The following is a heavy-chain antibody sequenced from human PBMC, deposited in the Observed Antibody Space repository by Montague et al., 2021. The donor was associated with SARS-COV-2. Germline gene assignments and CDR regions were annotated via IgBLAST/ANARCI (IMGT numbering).Heavy chain of an antibody. Sequence: SETLSLTCTFSGGSISSGNYYWSWIRQPPGKGLEWIGEINHSGGTNYNPSLKSRVTISVDTSKNQFSLKLSSVTAADTAVYYCARERDSFSIPRGSTWFDPWGQGTLVTVSS. J-gene: IGHJ5*02. CDR1: GGSISSGNYY. V-gene: IGHV4-61*01. CDR2: INHSGGT. CDR3: ARERDSFSIPRGSTWFDP. D-gene: IGHD3-3*01.